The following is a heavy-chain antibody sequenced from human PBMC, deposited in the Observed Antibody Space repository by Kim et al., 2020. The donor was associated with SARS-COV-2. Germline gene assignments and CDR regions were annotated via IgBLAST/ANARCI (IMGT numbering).Heavy chain of an antibody. CDR3: AGVGAHQGPFDY. D-gene: IGHD3-16*01. Sequence: SYAQKYQGRVTVTRETSTSTVYMELSGLRSEDTAVYYCAGVGAHQGPFDYWGQGTLVTVSS. J-gene: IGHJ4*02. V-gene: IGHV1-46*01.